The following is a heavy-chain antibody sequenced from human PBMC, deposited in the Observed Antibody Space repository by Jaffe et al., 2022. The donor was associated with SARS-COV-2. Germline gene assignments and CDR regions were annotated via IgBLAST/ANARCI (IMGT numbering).Heavy chain of an antibody. D-gene: IGHD3-22*01. J-gene: IGHJ6*03. CDR3: ARDVMTLAGGGNYYYMDV. Sequence: EVQLVETGGGLIQPGGSLRLSCAASGFTVSSNYMSWVRQAPGKGLEWVSVIYSGGSTYYADSVKGRFTISRDNSKNTLYLQMNSLRAEDTAVYYCARDVMTLAGGGNYYYMDVWGKGTTVTVSS. CDR2: IYSGGST. CDR1: GFTVSSNY. V-gene: IGHV3-53*02.